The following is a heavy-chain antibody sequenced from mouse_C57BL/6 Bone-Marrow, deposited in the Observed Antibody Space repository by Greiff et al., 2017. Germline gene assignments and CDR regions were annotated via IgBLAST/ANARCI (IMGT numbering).Heavy chain of an antibody. CDR1: GYTFTSYW. CDR2: IHPNSGST. V-gene: IGHV1-64*01. Sequence: VQLQQPGAELVKPGASVKLSCKASGYTFTSYWMHWVKQRPGQGLEWIGIIHPNSGSTNYNEKFKSKATLTVDKSSSTAYMQLSSLTSEDSAVYYCAKNYYGIHMDYWGQGTSVTFSS. D-gene: IGHD2-1*01. J-gene: IGHJ4*01. CDR3: AKNYYGIHMDY.